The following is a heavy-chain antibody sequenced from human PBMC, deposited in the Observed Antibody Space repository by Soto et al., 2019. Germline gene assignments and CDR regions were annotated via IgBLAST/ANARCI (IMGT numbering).Heavy chain of an antibody. Sequence: GGSLSLSCAASGFTFSSPYMHWFRQGAGNGLGWVVGFVRVGDTYYLGTVKGRFTIARDNSKNTQYLQMNSLRAEDTAVYYCAKPGDELYGDYYNWFDPWGQGTLVTVSS. CDR2: FVRVGDT. J-gene: IGHJ5*02. V-gene: IGHV3-13*01. D-gene: IGHD4-17*01. CDR1: GFTFSSPY. CDR3: AKPGDELYGDYYNWFDP.